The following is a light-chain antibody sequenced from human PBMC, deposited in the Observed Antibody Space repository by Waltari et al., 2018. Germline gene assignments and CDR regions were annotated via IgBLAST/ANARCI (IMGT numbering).Light chain of an antibody. CDR1: QSMSSH. Sequence: EVVLTQSPATLSLSPGERATLSCRASQSMSSHLAWYQQKSGQAPRLVIYDAYVRATGIPARFSGSGSGTDFTLTISNLEPEDFAVYYCQYRNSWPWTFGQGTKVEIK. V-gene: IGKV3-11*01. CDR2: DAY. J-gene: IGKJ1*01. CDR3: QYRNSWPWT.